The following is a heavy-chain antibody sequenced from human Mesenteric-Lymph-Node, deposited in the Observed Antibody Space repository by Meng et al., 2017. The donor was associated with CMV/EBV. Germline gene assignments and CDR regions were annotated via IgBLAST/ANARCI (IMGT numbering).Heavy chain of an antibody. CDR2: ISRSGAGT. J-gene: IGHJ4*02. CDR1: FSSYA. CDR3: AKEIGGVCSGGSCYEDGSDY. V-gene: IGHV3-23*01. Sequence: FSSYAMSWVRQAPGKGLEWVSTISRSGAGTYYAESVRGRFTISRDNSKNTLYLQMNSLRAGDTAVYYCAKEIGGVCSGGSCYEDGSDYWGQGTLVTVSS. D-gene: IGHD2-15*01.